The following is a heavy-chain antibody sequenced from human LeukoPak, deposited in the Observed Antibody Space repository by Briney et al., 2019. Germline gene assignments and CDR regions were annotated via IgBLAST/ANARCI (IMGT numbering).Heavy chain of an antibody. CDR2: IYSGGST. CDR3: ARASTVTKFGSGYYFDY. Sequence: QPGGSLRLSCAASGFTVSSNYMSWVRQAPGKGPEWVSVIYSGGSTYYADSVKGRFTISRDNSKNTLYLQMNSLRAEDTAVYYCARASTVTKFGSGYYFDYWGQGTLVTVSS. CDR1: GFTVSSNY. V-gene: IGHV3-53*01. J-gene: IGHJ4*02. D-gene: IGHD4-17*01.